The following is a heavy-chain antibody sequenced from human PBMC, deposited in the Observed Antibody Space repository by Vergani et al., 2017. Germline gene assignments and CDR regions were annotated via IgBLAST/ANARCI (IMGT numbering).Heavy chain of an antibody. V-gene: IGHV4-30-2*01. CDR2: IYHSGST. D-gene: IGHD1-14*01. CDR1: GGPISSGGYS. CDR3: AKVPPDPEY. Sequence: QLQLQESGSGLVKPSQTLSLTCAVSGGPISSGGYSWRWIRQPPGKGLEWIGYIYHSGSTYYNLSLKSRVTISVDRSKNQFSLKLSSVTAADPAVYHCAKVPPDPEYWGQGTLVTVSS. J-gene: IGHJ4*01.